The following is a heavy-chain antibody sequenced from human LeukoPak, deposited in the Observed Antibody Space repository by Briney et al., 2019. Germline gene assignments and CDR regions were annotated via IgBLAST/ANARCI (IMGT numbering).Heavy chain of an antibody. Sequence: GGSLRLSCAASGFTFYDYAMHWVRHAPGKGLEWVSLISWDGGSTYYADSVKGRFTISRDNSKNSLYLQMNSLRAEDTALYYCAKDTILRGSGWYDYWGQGTLVTVSS. CDR3: AKDTILRGSGWYDY. CDR1: GFTFYDYA. D-gene: IGHD6-19*01. J-gene: IGHJ4*02. V-gene: IGHV3-43D*03. CDR2: ISWDGGST.